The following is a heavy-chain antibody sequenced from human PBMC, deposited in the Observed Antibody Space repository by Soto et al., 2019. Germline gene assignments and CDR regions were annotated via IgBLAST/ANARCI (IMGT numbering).Heavy chain of an antibody. J-gene: IGHJ5*02. V-gene: IGHV2-5*02. D-gene: IGHD3-22*01. Sequence: QITLKESGPTLVKPTQSLTLTCTFSGFSLSTSGVGVGWIRQPPGKALEWLALLYWDDDKRYSPALKSRLTITKQPFKNQVVLTMTNMDPVDTATYYCAHSLIGYYYDSSGSNWFDPWGEGTLVTVSS. CDR1: GFSLSTSGVG. CDR3: AHSLIGYYYDSSGSNWFDP. CDR2: LYWDDDK.